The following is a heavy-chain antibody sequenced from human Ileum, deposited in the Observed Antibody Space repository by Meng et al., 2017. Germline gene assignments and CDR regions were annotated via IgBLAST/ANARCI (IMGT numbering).Heavy chain of an antibody. CDR2: IKSTTHGGTT. CDR3: TTNRGIS. Sequence: EVPLIESGGGLVKPGESLRLSCAASGLTFSNAWMTWVRQAPGKGLEWIGQIKSTTHGGTTDYAAPVTGRFIISRDDSKNTLYLQMSSLKTEDTAVYYCTTNRGISWGQGTLVTVSS. J-gene: IGHJ5*02. CDR1: GLTFSNAW. V-gene: IGHV3-15*01.